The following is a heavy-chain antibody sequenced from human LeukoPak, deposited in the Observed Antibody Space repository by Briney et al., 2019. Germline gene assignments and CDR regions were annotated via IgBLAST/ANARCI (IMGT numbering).Heavy chain of an antibody. CDR2: IKQDGSEK. CDR1: GFTFSTYW. D-gene: IGHD3-16*01. J-gene: IGHJ3*02. V-gene: IGHV3-7*01. CDR3: ARDYGNDAFDI. Sequence: PGGSLRLSCAVSGFTFSTYWMSWVRQAPGKGLEWVAHIKQDGSEKYYVDSVKGRFTISRDNAKNSLYLQMNSPRAEDTAVYYCARDYGNDAFDIWGQGTMVTVSS.